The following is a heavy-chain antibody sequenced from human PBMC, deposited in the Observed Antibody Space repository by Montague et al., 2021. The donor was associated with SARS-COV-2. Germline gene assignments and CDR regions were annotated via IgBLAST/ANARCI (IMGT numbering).Heavy chain of an antibody. CDR2: INHCGST. Sequence: SETLSLTCTVYGGSFSGYYCSWVCQPPRKGLEWIGEINHCGSTNYNPSLKIRVTISVDTSKNQFSLYLSSVTAADTAVYYCARVRYYGSGNSLGMDVWGQGTTVTVSS. CDR3: ARVRYYGSGNSLGMDV. J-gene: IGHJ6*02. CDR1: GGSFSGYY. D-gene: IGHD3-10*01. V-gene: IGHV4-34*01.